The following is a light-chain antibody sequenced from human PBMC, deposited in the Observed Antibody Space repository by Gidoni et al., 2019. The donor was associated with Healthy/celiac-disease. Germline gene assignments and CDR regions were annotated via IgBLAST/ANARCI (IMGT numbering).Light chain of an antibody. V-gene: IGKV1-39*01. CDR1: QSISSY. Sequence: VRSRVTITCRASQSISSYLNWYQQKPGKAPKLLIYAASSLQSGVPSRFSGSGSGTDFTLTISSLQPEDFATYYCQQSYSTPHTFGPGTKVDIK. CDR3: QQSYSTPHT. CDR2: AAS. J-gene: IGKJ3*01.